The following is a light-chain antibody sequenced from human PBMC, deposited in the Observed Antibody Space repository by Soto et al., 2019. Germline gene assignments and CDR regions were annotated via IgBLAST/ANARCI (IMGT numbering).Light chain of an antibody. CDR2: GAS. J-gene: IGKJ2*01. V-gene: IGKV3-20*01. CDR1: QSVSSSY. CDR3: QHYGSSPGT. Sequence: EIVLTQSPGTLSLSPGERATLSCRASQSVSSSYFAWYQQKPGQAPRLLINGASSRATGIPDRFSGSGSGTEFTLTISRLEPEDFAVYYCQHYGSSPGTFGQGTKLEIK.